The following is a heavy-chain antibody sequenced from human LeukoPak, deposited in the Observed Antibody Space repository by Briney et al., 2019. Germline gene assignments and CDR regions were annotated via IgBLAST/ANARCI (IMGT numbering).Heavy chain of an antibody. V-gene: IGHV3-9*01. CDR3: ARTVYSNYAWFDP. CDR2: ISWNSGSI. J-gene: IGHJ5*02. D-gene: IGHD4-11*01. Sequence: GGSLRLSRAASGFTFDDYAMHWVRQAPGKGLEWVSGISWNSGSIGYADSEKGRFTISRDNAKNSLYLQMNSLRAEDTALYYCARTVYSNYAWFDPWGQGTLVTVSS. CDR1: GFTFDDYA.